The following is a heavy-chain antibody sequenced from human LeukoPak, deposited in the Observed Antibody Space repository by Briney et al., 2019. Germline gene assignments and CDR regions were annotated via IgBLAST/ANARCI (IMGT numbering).Heavy chain of an antibody. V-gene: IGHV3-7*01. J-gene: IGHJ4*02. CDR3: AKAGSGWYAPY. Sequence: GGSLRLSCEVSGFTFSNFWMSWVRQAPGKGPEWVVNIKQDGSEKHYEDSVKGRFTISRDNSKNTVYLQMNSLRAEDTAVYYCAKAGSGWYAPYWGQGTLVTVSS. CDR2: IKQDGSEK. D-gene: IGHD6-19*01. CDR1: GFTFSNFW.